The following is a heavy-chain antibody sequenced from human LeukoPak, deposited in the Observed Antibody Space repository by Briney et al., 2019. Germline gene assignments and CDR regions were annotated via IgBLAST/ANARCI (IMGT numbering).Heavy chain of an antibody. D-gene: IGHD6-6*01. CDR2: INHSGST. V-gene: IGHV4-34*01. CDR1: GGSFSGYY. J-gene: IGHJ3*02. Sequence: PSETLSLTCVVYGGSFSGYYWSWIRQPPRKGLEWIGEINHSGSTNYNRSLKSRVTISVDTSKNQFSLKLSSVTAADTAVYYCATEYSSSSDDAFDIWGQGTMVTVSS. CDR3: ATEYSSSSDDAFDI.